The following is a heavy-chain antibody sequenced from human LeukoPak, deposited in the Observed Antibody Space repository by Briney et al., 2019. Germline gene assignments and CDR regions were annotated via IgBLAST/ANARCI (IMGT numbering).Heavy chain of an antibody. V-gene: IGHV3-23*01. CDR3: AKDRLPFDY. D-gene: IGHD4-11*01. CDR2: ISGSGGST. Sequence: GGSLRLPCAASGFTFSSYAMSWVRQAPGKGREWVSAISGSGGSTYYADSVKGRFTISRDDSKNTLYLQMNSLRAEDTAVYYCAKDRLPFDYWGQGTLVTVSS. J-gene: IGHJ4*02. CDR1: GFTFSSYA.